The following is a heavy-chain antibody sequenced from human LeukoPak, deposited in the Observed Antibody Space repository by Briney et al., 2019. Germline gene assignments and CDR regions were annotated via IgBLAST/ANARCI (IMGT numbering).Heavy chain of an antibody. J-gene: IGHJ5*02. CDR3: ASTAMTTVTTSWFDP. D-gene: IGHD4-17*01. Sequence: SETLSLTCAVYGGSFSGYYWSWIRQPPGKGLEWIGEINHSGSTNYNPSLKSRVTISVDTSKNQFSLKLSSVTAADTAMYYCASTAMTTVTTSWFDPWGQGTLVTVSS. CDR1: GGSFSGYY. V-gene: IGHV4-34*01. CDR2: INHSGST.